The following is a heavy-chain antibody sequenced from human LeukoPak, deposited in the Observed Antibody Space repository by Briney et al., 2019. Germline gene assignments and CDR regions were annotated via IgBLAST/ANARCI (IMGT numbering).Heavy chain of an antibody. J-gene: IGHJ4*02. D-gene: IGHD3-22*01. CDR1: RFTVSGNS. CDR3: ARGGSGYYYYFDY. V-gene: IGHV3-53*01. Sequence: GGSVRLLCGNPRFTVSGNSINCGRQATGKELEWVSVIYSGGSTYYADSVKGRFTISRDNSKNTLYLQMNSLRAEDTTVYYCARGGSGYYYYFDYWGQGTLVTVSS. CDR2: IYSGGST.